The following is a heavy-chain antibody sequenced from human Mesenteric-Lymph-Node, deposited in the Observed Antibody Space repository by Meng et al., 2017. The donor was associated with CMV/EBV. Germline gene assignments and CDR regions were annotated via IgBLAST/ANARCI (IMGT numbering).Heavy chain of an antibody. CDR2: ISGSSSDI. J-gene: IGHJ3*02. V-gene: IGHV3-21*01. CDR3: ARDLDYGGNRAMGALDM. D-gene: IGHD4-23*01. Sequence: GESLKISCAVSGFTFSTYSMNWVRQAPGKGLEWVSSISGSSSDIHYADSVKGRFTISRDNAKNSLYLQMNSLRAEDTAVYYCARDLDYGGNRAMGALDMWGQGTMVTVSS. CDR1: GFTFSTYS.